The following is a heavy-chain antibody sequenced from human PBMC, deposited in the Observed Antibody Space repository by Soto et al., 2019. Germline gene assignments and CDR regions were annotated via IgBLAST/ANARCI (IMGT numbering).Heavy chain of an antibody. D-gene: IGHD4-17*01. CDR1: GGSISSYY. V-gene: IGHV4-59*01. CDR3: ARTYGDCFDY. CDR2: IYYSGST. J-gene: IGHJ4*02. Sequence: SETLSLTCTVSGGSISSYYLSWIRQPPGKGLEWIGNIYYSGSTNYNPSLKSRVTISVDTSKNQFSLKLSSVTAADTAVYYCARTYGDCFDYWGQGTLVTVSS.